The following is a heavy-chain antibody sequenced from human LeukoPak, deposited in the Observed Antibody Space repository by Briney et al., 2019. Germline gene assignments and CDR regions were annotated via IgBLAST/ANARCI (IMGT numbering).Heavy chain of an antibody. Sequence: PSETLSLTCTVSGGSISSSSYYWGWIRQPPGKGLEWIGSIYYSGSTYYSPSLKSRVTISVDTSKNQFSLKLSSVTAADTAVYYCATLGRSATRRFDYWGQGTLVTVSS. CDR1: GGSISSSSYY. D-gene: IGHD6-6*01. CDR3: ATLGRSATRRFDY. CDR2: IYYSGST. J-gene: IGHJ4*02. V-gene: IGHV4-39*07.